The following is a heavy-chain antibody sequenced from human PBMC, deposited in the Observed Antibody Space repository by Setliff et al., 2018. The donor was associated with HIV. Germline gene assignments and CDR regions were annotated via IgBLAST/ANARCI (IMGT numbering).Heavy chain of an antibody. CDR3: ARVSELLAYYMDV. V-gene: IGHV3-48*01. Sequence: QPGGSLRLSCAASGSTFSSYSMNWVRQAPGKGLEWVSYISSSSSTIYYADSVKGRFTISRDNAKNSLYLQMNSLRAEDTAVYYCARVSELLAYYMDVWGKGTTVTVSS. D-gene: IGHD1-26*01. J-gene: IGHJ6*03. CDR1: GSTFSSYS. CDR2: ISSSSSTI.